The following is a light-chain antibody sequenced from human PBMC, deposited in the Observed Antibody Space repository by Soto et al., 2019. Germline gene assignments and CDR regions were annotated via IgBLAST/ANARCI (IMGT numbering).Light chain of an antibody. Sequence: QSVLTQPASVSGSPGQSITISCAGTSSDVGGYNYVSWYQQHPGKAPKLMIYEVSNRPSGVSNRFSGSKSGNTASLTISGLQAEDEADYYCRSYTRTSPSLFGTGPKATVL. V-gene: IGLV2-14*01. J-gene: IGLJ1*01. CDR1: SSDVGGYNY. CDR3: RSYTRTSPSL. CDR2: EVS.